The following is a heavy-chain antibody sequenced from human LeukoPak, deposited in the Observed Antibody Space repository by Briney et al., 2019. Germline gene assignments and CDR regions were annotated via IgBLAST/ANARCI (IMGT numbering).Heavy chain of an antibody. V-gene: IGHV3-11*01. CDR1: GFTFSTYW. CDR2: ISSSGSTI. CDR3: ARDSSSWYLY. J-gene: IGHJ4*02. D-gene: IGHD6-13*01. Sequence: PGGSLRLSCTASGFTFSTYWINWVRQAPGKGLEWVSYISSSGSTIYYADSVKGRFTISRDNAKNSLYLQMNSLRAEDTAVYYCARDSSSWYLYWGQGTLVTVSS.